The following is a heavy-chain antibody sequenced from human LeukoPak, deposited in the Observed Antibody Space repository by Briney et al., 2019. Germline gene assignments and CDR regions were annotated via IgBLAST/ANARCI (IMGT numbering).Heavy chain of an antibody. Sequence: ASVKVSCKASGGTFSYAISWVRQAPGQGLEWMGGIIPIFGTATYARTFQGRVTITADESTSTAYMELSSLRSEDTAVYYCARGSPGVAARQISIYYMDVWGKGTTVTVSS. CDR3: ARGSPGVAARQISIYYMDV. V-gene: IGHV1-69*13. CDR2: IIPIFGTA. D-gene: IGHD6-6*01. CDR1: GGTFSYA. J-gene: IGHJ6*03.